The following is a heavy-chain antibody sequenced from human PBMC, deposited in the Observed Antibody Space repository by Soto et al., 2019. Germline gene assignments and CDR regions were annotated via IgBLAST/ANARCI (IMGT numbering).Heavy chain of an antibody. V-gene: IGHV1-69*01. CDR2: IIPIFGTA. Sequence: QVQLVQSGAEVKKPGSSVKVSCKASGGTFSSYAISWVRQAPGQGLEWMGGIIPIFGTANYAQKFQGRVTITADEATSTAYMELSSLRSEDTAVYYCARDMGYYYDSSGYWGGNYYYYGMDVWGQGTTVTVSS. CDR3: ARDMGYYYDSSGYWGGNYYYYGMDV. D-gene: IGHD3-22*01. J-gene: IGHJ6*02. CDR1: GGTFSSYA.